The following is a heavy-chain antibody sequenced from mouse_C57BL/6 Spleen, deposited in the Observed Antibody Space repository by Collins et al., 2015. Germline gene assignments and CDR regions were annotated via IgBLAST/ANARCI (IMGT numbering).Heavy chain of an antibody. Sequence: TFSSYAMSWVRQTPEKRLEWVATISDGGSYTYYPDNVKGRFTISRDNAKNNLYLQMSHLKSEDTAMYYCARGGYYGSSSAWFAYWGQGTLVTVSA. D-gene: IGHD1-1*01. CDR2: ISDGGSYT. CDR1: TFSSYA. V-gene: IGHV5-4*03. CDR3: ARGGYYGSSSAWFAY. J-gene: IGHJ3*01.